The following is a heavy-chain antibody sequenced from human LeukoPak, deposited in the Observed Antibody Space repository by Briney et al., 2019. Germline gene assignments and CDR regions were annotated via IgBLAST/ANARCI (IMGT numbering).Heavy chain of an antibody. CDR1: GGTFSSYA. CDR2: IIPIFGTA. CDR3: ARSHCSSTSCYLGEDYYYYMDV. Sequence: GASVKVSSKASGGTFSSYAISWVRQAPGQGLEWRGGIIPIFGTANYAQKFQGRVTITTDESTSTAYMELSSLRSEDTAVYYCARSHCSSTSCYLGEDYYYYMDVWGKGTTVTVSS. V-gene: IGHV1-69*05. J-gene: IGHJ6*03. D-gene: IGHD2-2*01.